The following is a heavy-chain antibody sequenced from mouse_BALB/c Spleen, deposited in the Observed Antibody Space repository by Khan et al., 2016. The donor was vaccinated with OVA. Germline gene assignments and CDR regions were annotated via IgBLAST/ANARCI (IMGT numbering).Heavy chain of an antibody. Sequence: QIQLVQSGPELKKPGETVKISCKASGYTLTDYGMNWVKQAPGKGLKWMGWINTSTGEATYADDFKGRFAFSLETSANTAYLQINNLKTEDTDTYFCSRSNGNYWFAYWGQGTLVTVSA. CDR1: GYTLTDYG. CDR3: SRSNGNYWFAY. D-gene: IGHD2-1*01. V-gene: IGHV9-3-1*01. J-gene: IGHJ3*01. CDR2: INTSTGEA.